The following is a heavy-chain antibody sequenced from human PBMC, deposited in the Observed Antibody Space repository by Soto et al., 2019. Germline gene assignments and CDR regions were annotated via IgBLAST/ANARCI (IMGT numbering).Heavy chain of an antibody. CDR1: GFTFSSYG. D-gene: IGHD6-25*01. Sequence: QVQLVESGGGVVQPGTSLRHSCVASGFTFSSYGMHWVRQAPGKGLAWVAVIIYDGTLQYYADSLKGRFTISRDDSQNGVFLQMTSLRSEDTALYFCARAAHRSSSGCYADLWGQGTLVTVSS. CDR3: ARAAHRSSSGCYADL. J-gene: IGHJ5*02. V-gene: IGHV3-30*03. CDR2: IIYDGTLQ.